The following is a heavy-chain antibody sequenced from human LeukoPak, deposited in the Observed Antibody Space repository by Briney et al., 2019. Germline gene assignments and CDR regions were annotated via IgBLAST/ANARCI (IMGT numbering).Heavy chain of an antibody. CDR1: GFTFSDYY. V-gene: IGHV3-11*01. CDR2: ISSRSNTN. CDR3: VRDVRYCGADCYLDY. J-gene: IGHJ4*02. D-gene: IGHD2-21*02. Sequence: PGGSLRLSCAASGFTFSDYYMSWVRQAPGTGLEWLSYISSRSNTNYYADSVKGRFTISRDNAKNSLFLQMDNLRAEDTAVYYCVRDVRYCGADCYLDYWGQGTLVTVSS.